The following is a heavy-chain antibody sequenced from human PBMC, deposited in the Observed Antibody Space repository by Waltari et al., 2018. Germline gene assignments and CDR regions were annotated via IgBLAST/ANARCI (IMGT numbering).Heavy chain of an antibody. CDR2: IKSKTDGGKT. CDR1: GFTFSRAW. CDR3: TTGGVKGPHDAFDI. Sequence: VQLVDSGGGLVKPGGSLSLSCAASGFTFSRAWMSWVRQAPGKGLEWVGRIKSKTDGGKTDYAAPVKGRFTISRDDSKNTLYLQMNSLKTEDTAVYYCTTGGVKGPHDAFDIWGQGTMVTVSS. V-gene: IGHV3-15*01. D-gene: IGHD2-8*01. J-gene: IGHJ3*02.